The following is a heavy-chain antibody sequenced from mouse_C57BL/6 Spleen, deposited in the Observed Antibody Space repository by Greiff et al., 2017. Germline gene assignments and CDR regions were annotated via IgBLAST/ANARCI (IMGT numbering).Heavy chain of an antibody. V-gene: IGHV5-17*01. CDR1: GFTFSDYG. CDR2: ISSGSSTI. J-gene: IGHJ4*01. Sequence: EVKLVESGGGLVKPGGSLKLSCAASGFTFSDYGMHWVRQAPEKGLEWVAYISSGSSTIYYADTVKGRFTISRDNAKNTLFLQMTSLRSEDTAMYYGARGRYYAMDYGGQGTSVTVSS. CDR3: ARGRYYAMDY.